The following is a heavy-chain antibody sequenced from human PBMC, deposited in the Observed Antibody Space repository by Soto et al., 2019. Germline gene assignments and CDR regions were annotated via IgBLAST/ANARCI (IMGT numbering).Heavy chain of an antibody. V-gene: IGHV1-2*02. CDR2: INPNSGGT. Sequence: GASVKVSCKASGYTFTGYYMHWVRQAPGQGLEWMVWINPNSGGTNYAQKFQGRVTMTRDTSISTAYMELSRLRSDDTAVYYCARSLTYYDFWSGYYYPGNWFDPWGQGTLVTVSS. J-gene: IGHJ5*02. D-gene: IGHD3-3*01. CDR3: ARSLTYYDFWSGYYYPGNWFDP. CDR1: GYTFTGYY.